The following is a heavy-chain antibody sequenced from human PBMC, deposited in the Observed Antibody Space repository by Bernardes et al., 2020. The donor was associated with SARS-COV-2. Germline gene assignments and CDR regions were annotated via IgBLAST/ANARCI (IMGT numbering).Heavy chain of an antibody. J-gene: IGHJ4*02. CDR3: AKGTIVVVVAASIFDS. Sequence: GSLRLYCAASRFTFSNYAMHWVRQAPGRGLEWVASISGSGDSTYYSNSLKGRVTISRDNSKNTLFLQLNSLRAEDTALYYCAKGTIVVVVAASIFDSWGQGTLVTVSS. D-gene: IGHD2-15*01. V-gene: IGHV3-23*01. CDR1: RFTFSNYA. CDR2: ISGSGDST.